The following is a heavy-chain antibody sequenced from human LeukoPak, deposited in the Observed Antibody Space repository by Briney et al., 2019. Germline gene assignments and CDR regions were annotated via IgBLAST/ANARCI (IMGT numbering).Heavy chain of an antibody. J-gene: IGHJ4*02. CDR3: AKVGVPYYDSRAYFDY. D-gene: IGHD3-22*01. CDR2: ISGSGGST. Sequence: PGGSLRLSCAASGFTFSSYAMSWVRQAPGKGLEWVSAISGSGGSTYHADSVKGRFTISRDNSKNTLYLQMNSLRAEDTAVYYCAKVGVPYYDSRAYFDYWGQGTLVTLSS. V-gene: IGHV3-23*01. CDR1: GFTFSSYA.